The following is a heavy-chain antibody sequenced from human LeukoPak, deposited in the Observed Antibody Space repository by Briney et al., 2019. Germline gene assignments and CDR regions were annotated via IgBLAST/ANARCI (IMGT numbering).Heavy chain of an antibody. V-gene: IGHV3-66*01. CDR3: ASRYSSSWDGLDY. J-gene: IGHJ4*02. Sequence: GGSLRLSCAASGFTVSSNYMSWVRQAPGKGLEWVSVIYSGGSTYYADSVKGRFTISRDNSKNTLYLQMNSLRAEDTAVYYCASRYSSSWDGLDYWGQGTLVTVSS. CDR2: IYSGGST. D-gene: IGHD6-13*01. CDR1: GFTVSSNY.